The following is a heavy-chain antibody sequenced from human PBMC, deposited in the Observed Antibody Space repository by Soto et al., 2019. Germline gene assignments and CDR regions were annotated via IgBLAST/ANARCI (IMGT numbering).Heavy chain of an antibody. CDR2: IYYSGST. V-gene: IGHV4-30-4*01. CDR1: GGSICSGDYY. D-gene: IGHD5-12*01. Sequence: SETLSLTCTVSGGSICSGDYYWSWIRQPPGKGLEWIGYIYYSGSTYYNPSLQSRVTISVDTSKNQFSLKLSSVTAADTAVYYCARYSGYDDNYFDYWGQGTLVTVSS. J-gene: IGHJ4*02. CDR3: ARYSGYDDNYFDY.